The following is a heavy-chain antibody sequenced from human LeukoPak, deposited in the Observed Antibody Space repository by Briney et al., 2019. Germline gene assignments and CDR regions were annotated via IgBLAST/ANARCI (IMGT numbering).Heavy chain of an antibody. Sequence: SETLSLTCTVSGGSISSYYWSWIRQPPGKGLEWIGYIYYSGSTNYNPSLKSRVTISVDTSKNQFSLKLSSVTAADTAVYYCARDIGYCSGGSCYPNWFDPWGQGTLVTVSS. CDR2: IYYSGST. D-gene: IGHD2-15*01. V-gene: IGHV4-59*01. CDR1: GGSISSYY. J-gene: IGHJ5*02. CDR3: ARDIGYCSGGSCYPNWFDP.